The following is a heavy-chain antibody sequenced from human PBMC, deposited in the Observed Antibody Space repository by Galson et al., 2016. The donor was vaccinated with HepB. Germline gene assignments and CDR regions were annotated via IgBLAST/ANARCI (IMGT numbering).Heavy chain of an antibody. J-gene: IGHJ4*02. V-gene: IGHV4-4*02. CDR2: IHQSGST. Sequence: ETLSLTCAVSGVSLSSDNWWSWVRQPPGKGLEWVGEIHQSGSTNYNPSLKSRVTVIFDMSKNQFSLKLASVTAADTAVYYCARRTPHCTPTVCLFVYWGQGTLVTVSS. D-gene: IGHD2-8*01. CDR3: ARRTPHCTPTVCLFVY. CDR1: GVSLSSDNW.